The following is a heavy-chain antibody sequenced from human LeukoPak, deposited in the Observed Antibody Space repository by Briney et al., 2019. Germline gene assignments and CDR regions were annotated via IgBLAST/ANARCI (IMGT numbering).Heavy chain of an antibody. CDR2: ISGSGGST. Sequence: PGGSLRLSCAASGFTFSSYTMHWLRQAPGKGLEWVSAISGSGGSTYYADSVKGRFTISRDNSKNTLYLQVNTLRAEDTAVYYCAKDYPLDYWGQGALVTVSS. CDR1: GFTFSSYT. J-gene: IGHJ4*02. V-gene: IGHV3-23*01. CDR3: AKDYPLDY.